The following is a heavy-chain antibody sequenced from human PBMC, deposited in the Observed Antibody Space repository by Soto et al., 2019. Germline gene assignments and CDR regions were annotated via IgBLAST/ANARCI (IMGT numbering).Heavy chain of an antibody. D-gene: IGHD5-18*01. CDR3: AEDHGYNSGWGNFCDY. Sequence: QVQLVESGGGVVQPGGSLRLSCAASGFTFSSYGIHWVRQAPGKGLEWVSLMSNDGSNKYSADSVKGRFTISRDNSKNTLYLLLNSLRADDTGVYYCAEDHGYNSGWGNFCDYWGQGTLVAVSS. CDR2: MSNDGSNK. CDR1: GFTFSSYG. J-gene: IGHJ4*02. V-gene: IGHV3-30*18.